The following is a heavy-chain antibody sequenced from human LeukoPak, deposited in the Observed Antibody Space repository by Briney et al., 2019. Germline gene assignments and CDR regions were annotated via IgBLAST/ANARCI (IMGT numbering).Heavy chain of an antibody. CDR3: ARSAVHRRLTVAGQFGLDY. V-gene: IGHV1-46*01. Sequence: ASVKVSCKASGYIFTSYNIYWVRQAPGQGLEWMGIINPSGGTTNYAQKFKGRVTMTRDTSTSTVYMELSNLRSEDTAVYYCARSAVHRRLTVAGQFGLDYWGQGTLVTVSS. CDR1: GYIFTSYN. D-gene: IGHD6-19*01. CDR2: INPSGGTT. J-gene: IGHJ4*02.